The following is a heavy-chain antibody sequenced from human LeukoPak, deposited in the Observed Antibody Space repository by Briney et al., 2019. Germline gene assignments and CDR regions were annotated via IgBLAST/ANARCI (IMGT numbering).Heavy chain of an antibody. CDR1: GFTFSSYE. D-gene: IGHD6-13*01. V-gene: IGHV3-48*03. CDR2: ISSSGSTI. J-gene: IGHJ4*02. CDR3: ATSRGSWPDYFNY. Sequence: GGSLRLSCAASGFTFSSYEMNWVRQAPGKGLEWVSYISSSGSTIYYADSVKGRFTIPRDNVKNSLYLQMNSLRAEDTAIYYCATSRGSWPDYFNYWGQGTLVTVSS.